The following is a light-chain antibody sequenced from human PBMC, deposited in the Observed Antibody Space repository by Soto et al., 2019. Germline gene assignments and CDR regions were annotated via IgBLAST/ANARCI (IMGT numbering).Light chain of an antibody. CDR2: EGI. J-gene: IGLJ2*01. Sequence: QSVLTQPASISGSPGQSITMSCTGTSSDVGYNLVSWYQQHPGKAPKLMIYEGIKRPSGVSNRFSGSKSGDTASLTISGLQAEDEADYYCCSYAGSGVVFGGGTKLTVL. CDR1: SSDVGYNL. CDR3: CSYAGSGVV. V-gene: IGLV2-23*01.